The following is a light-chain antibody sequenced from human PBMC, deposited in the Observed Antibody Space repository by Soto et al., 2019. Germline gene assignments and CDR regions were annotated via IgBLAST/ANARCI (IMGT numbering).Light chain of an antibody. CDR1: SSDVGGYNY. Sequence: QSALTQPRSVSGSPGQSVTISCTGTSSDVGGYNYVSWYQQHPSKAPKLMIYDVSKRPSGVPDRFSGSKSGNTASLTISGGQAEDAADYLFCSYSGSDTLVVLGGGTKVAVL. CDR3: CSYSGSDTLVV. V-gene: IGLV2-11*01. J-gene: IGLJ2*01. CDR2: DVS.